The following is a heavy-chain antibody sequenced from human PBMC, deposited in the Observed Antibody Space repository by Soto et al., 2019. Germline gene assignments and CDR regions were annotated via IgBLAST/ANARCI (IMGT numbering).Heavy chain of an antibody. J-gene: IGHJ6*02. D-gene: IGHD2-8*01. V-gene: IGHV1-18*04. Sequence: ASVKVSCKASGYTSTSYYMHWVRQAPGQGLEWMGWISGYNGDTNYAQKFQGRVTMTVDTSTTTAFMELTSLTSDDRAVYYCAKNGQPPYYYYGMDVWGQGTTVTVSS. CDR3: AKNGQPPYYYYGMDV. CDR1: GYTSTSYY. CDR2: ISGYNGDT.